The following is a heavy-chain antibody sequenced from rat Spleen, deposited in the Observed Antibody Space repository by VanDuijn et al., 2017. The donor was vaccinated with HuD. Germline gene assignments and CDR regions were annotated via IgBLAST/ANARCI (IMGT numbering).Heavy chain of an antibody. CDR1: GFSLTSYN. Sequence: QVQLKESGPGLVQPSQTLSLTCTVSGFSLTSYNVHWVRQPTGKGLEWMGVVWTGGNTDYNSALKSRLRISRDTSKSQVFLKLNSLQTEDMATYYCARATYYYSGLDYWGQGVVVTVSS. D-gene: IGHD1-1*01. CDR2: VWTGGNT. J-gene: IGHJ2*01. CDR3: ARATYYYSGLDY. V-gene: IGHV2-30*01.